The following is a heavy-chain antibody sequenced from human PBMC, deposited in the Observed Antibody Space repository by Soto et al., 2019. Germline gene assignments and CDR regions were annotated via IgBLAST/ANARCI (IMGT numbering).Heavy chain of an antibody. D-gene: IGHD3-10*01. Sequence: GGSLRLSCAGSGFTFSNYGLHWVRQAPGKGLEWVAVISYDGSHKYYADSVKGRFTISRDNAKNTLYLQMNSLRAEDTAVYYCARDSMIRGLGYWGQGTLVTVSS. J-gene: IGHJ4*02. CDR3: ARDSMIRGLGY. V-gene: IGHV3-30*03. CDR1: GFTFSNYG. CDR2: ISYDGSHK.